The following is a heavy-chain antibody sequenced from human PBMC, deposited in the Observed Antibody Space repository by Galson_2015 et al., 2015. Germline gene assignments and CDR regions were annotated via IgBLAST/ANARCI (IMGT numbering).Heavy chain of an antibody. CDR2: ISSSRSYI. CDR1: GFTFSSYS. CDR3: ARSAFGGVIVIDAFDI. V-gene: IGHV3-21*01. J-gene: IGHJ3*02. Sequence: SLRLSCAASGFTFSSYSMNWVRQAPGKGLEWVSSISSSRSYIYYADSVKGRFTISRDNAKNSLYLQMNSLRAEDTAVYYCARSAFGGVIVIDAFDIWGQGTMVTVSP. D-gene: IGHD3-16*02.